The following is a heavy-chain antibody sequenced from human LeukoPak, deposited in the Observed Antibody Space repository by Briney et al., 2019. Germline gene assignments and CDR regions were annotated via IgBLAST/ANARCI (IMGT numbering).Heavy chain of an antibody. CDR1: GFTSGVNFDEFG. CDR2: INWNGGST. Sequence: GGSLRLSCAASGFTSGVNFDEFGMNWVRQAPGKGREWVSGINWNGGSTGYADSVKGRFTISRDNAKNSLYLQMNSLRAEDTALYYCAREEGDGFDVWGQGTMVTVSS. V-gene: IGHV3-20*04. CDR3: AREEGDGFDV. J-gene: IGHJ3*01.